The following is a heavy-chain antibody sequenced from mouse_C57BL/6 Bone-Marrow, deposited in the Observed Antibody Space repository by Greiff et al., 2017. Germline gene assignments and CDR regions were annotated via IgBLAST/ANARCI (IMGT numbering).Heavy chain of an antibody. CDR1: GYTFTSYG. CDR3: ARPHFDY. Sequence: QVQLKQSGAELARPGASVKLSCKASGYTFTSYGISWVKQRTGQGLEWIGEIYPRSGNTYYNEKFKGKATLTADKSSSTAYMELRSLTSEDSAVYLCARPHFDYWGQGTTLTVSS. J-gene: IGHJ2*01. CDR2: IYPRSGNT. V-gene: IGHV1-81*01.